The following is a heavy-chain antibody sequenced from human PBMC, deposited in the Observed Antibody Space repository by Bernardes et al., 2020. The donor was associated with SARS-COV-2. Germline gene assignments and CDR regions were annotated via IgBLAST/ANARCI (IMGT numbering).Heavy chain of an antibody. Sequence: GGSLRLSCAASGFTVSVYWMHWVRQAPGKGLVWVARVNSDGIRITYVDSVKGRFTISRDNAKNMLFLQMNSLRVEDTAVYYCAREEGCVLCRSYHYYGMDVWGQGTTVTVSS. D-gene: IGHD2-15*01. CDR3: AREEGCVLCRSYHYYGMDV. CDR1: GFTVSVYW. J-gene: IGHJ6*02. CDR2: VNSDGIRI. V-gene: IGHV3-74*03.